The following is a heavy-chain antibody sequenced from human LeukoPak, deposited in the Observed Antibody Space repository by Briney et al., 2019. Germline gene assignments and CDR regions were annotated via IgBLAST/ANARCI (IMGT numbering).Heavy chain of an antibody. CDR3: AKDTSIGRYCTNGVCSPFDY. V-gene: IGHV3-23*01. D-gene: IGHD2-8*01. J-gene: IGHJ4*02. CDR2: ISDTGATT. CDR1: GFTFSSYA. Sequence: SGGSLRLSCAGSGFTFSSYAMSWVRQAPGTGLEWVSAISDTGATTYDADSVKGRFTISRDNSRSTLYLQMNSLRAEDTALYYCAKDTSIGRYCTNGVCSPFDYWGQGTLVTVSS.